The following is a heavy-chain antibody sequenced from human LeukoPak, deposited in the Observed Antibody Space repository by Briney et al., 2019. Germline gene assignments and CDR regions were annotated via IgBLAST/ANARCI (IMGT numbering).Heavy chain of an antibody. J-gene: IGHJ4*02. CDR1: GGSISSGDYY. V-gene: IGHV4-30-4*01. CDR3: ARVSPTAMVKFSGLNLVGMGESFDY. D-gene: IGHD5-18*01. Sequence: PSETLSLTCTVSGGSISSGDYYWSWIRQPPGKGLEWIGYIYYSGSTYYNPSLKSRVTISADKSKNQFSLKLSSVTAADTAVYYCARVSPTAMVKFSGLNLVGMGESFDYWGQGTLVTVSS. CDR2: IYYSGST.